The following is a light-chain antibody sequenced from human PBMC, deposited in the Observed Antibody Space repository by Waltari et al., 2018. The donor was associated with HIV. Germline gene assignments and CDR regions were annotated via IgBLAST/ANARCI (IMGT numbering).Light chain of an antibody. CDR3: QHSYSVT. Sequence: DIQMTQSPSSLSASVGDRVTITCRASQSISNYLTWYQQKVGKAPKLLIYGASTLQSGVPLRFSGSGSCTDFTLTISSLQPEDCATYYCQHSYSVTFGGGTKVEIK. CDR2: GAS. CDR1: QSISNY. J-gene: IGKJ4*01. V-gene: IGKV1-39*01.